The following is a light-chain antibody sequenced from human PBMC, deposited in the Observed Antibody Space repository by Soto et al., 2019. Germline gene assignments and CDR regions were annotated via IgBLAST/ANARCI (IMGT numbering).Light chain of an antibody. CDR2: GAT. CDR3: QHSYSTLIS. Sequence: DIEMTQSPSSLSASVGDRVTITCRASQSISSFLNWYQQKGGKAPKLLIQGATGLQSGVPLRFSGSGSGTDFSLTISSLQPEDFASYYCQHSYSTLISFGGGTRVEIK. V-gene: IGKV1-39*01. CDR1: QSISSF. J-gene: IGKJ4*01.